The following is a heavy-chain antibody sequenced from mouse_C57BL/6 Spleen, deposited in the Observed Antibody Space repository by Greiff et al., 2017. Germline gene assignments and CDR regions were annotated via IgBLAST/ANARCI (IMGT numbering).Heavy chain of an antibody. V-gene: IGHV2-2*02. Sequence: VKLVESGPGLVQPSQSLSITCTVSGFSLTSYGVHWVRQSPGKGLEWLGVIWSGGSTDYNAAFISRLSISKDNSKGQVFFKMNILQANDTAIDYCARNRDYGSSWFAYWGQGTLVTVSA. CDR3: ARNRDYGSSWFAY. CDR1: GFSLTSYG. CDR2: IWSGGST. D-gene: IGHD1-1*01. J-gene: IGHJ3*01.